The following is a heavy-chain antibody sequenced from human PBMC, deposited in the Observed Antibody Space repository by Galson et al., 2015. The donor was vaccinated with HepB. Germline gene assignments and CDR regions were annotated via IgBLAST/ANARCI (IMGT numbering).Heavy chain of an antibody. J-gene: IGHJ2*01. CDR2: ISGSGITT. V-gene: IGHV3-23*01. D-gene: IGHD2-21*01. CDR3: ARGGYSGGRSWYFDL. Sequence: SLRLSCAASGFTFSNYAMSWVRQAPGKGLEWVSVISGSGITTYYADFVEGRFTISRDNSKNTLYLRVNSLRTEDTAVFYCARGGYSGGRSWYFDLRGRGTLVSVSS. CDR1: GFTFSNYA.